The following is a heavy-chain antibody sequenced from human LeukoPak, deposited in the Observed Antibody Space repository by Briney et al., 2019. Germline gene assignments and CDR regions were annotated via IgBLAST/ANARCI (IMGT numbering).Heavy chain of an antibody. J-gene: IGHJ4*02. CDR2: IYTSGST. CDR1: GGSISSYY. CDR3: ARGHSWYSSGWIPFVY. D-gene: IGHD6-19*01. Sequence: PSETLSLTCTVSGGSISSYYWSWIRQPAGKGLEWIGRIYTSGSTNYNPSLKSRVTMSVDTSKNQFSLKLSSVTAADTAVYYCARGHSWYSSGWIPFVYWGQGTLVTVSS. V-gene: IGHV4-4*07.